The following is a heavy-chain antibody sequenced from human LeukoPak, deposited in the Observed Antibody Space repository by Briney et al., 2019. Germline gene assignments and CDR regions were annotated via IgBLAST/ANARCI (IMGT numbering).Heavy chain of an antibody. Sequence: SETLSLTCTVSGDSINKYFWSWIRQSPVKGLEWIGYIYPSGSAFYNPSLESRVTISLDTSENHFSLNLRSVTAADTAVYYCARRNHYFYYMDVWGKGTTVTVSS. CDR2: IYPSGSA. J-gene: IGHJ6*03. CDR3: ARRNHYFYYMDV. CDR1: GDSINKYF. V-gene: IGHV4-4*09.